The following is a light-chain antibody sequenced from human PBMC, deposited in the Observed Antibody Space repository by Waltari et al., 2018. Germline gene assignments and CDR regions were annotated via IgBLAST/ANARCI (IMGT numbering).Light chain of an antibody. CDR2: AAS. CDR3: LHLNNFPLS. Sequence: DIQFTQSPSFLSASVRDRVTITCRASQGISTYFPWYQQKPGKAPKHLIYAASTLQSDIPSRFSGSGSWTEFTLTISSLQPEDFATYYCLHLNNFPLSFGGGTKVELK. CDR1: QGISTY. J-gene: IGKJ4*01. V-gene: IGKV1-9*01.